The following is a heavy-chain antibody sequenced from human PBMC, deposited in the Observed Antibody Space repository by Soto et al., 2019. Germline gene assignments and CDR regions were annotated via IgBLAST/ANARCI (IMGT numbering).Heavy chain of an antibody. J-gene: IGHJ3*02. CDR2: ISYDGSLK. CDR3: AREIFGVIISGGRDAFDI. D-gene: IGHD3-3*01. CDR1: GFTFRTSA. V-gene: IGHV3-30*03. Sequence: GGSLRLSCAASGFTFRTSAMHWVRQAPGKGLEWVAFISYDGSLKYYADSVKGRFTISRDNSKNTLYLQMNSLRAEDTAVYYCAREIFGVIISGGRDAFDIWGQGTMVTVSS.